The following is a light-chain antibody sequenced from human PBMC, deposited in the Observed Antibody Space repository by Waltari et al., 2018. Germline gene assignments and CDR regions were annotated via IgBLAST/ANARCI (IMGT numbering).Light chain of an antibody. CDR1: QSVSRA. V-gene: IGKV3-20*01. Sequence: EIVLTQSPGSLSSSPGERVTLSCRASQSVSRALAWYQQKPGQAPRLFIFGASNRATGMPDRFSGSGSETDFSLTISRLEPEDFAVYYCQHYVRLPATFGRGTKVEIK. CDR3: QHYVRLPAT. J-gene: IGKJ1*01. CDR2: GAS.